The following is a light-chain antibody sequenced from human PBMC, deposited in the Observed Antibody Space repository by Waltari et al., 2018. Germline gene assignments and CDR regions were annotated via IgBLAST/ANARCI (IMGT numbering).Light chain of an antibody. CDR1: RSVLYSTNNKNY. V-gene: IGKV4-1*01. J-gene: IGKJ4*01. Sequence: DIVMTQSPDHLAVSLGESATISCKSSRSVLYSTNNKNYLAWYQQKPGQPPRLLIYWASTRESGVPDRFSGSGSGTDFTLTISSLQAEDVAVYYCQHYGELPLTFGGGTKVEIK. CDR3: QHYGELPLT. CDR2: WAS.